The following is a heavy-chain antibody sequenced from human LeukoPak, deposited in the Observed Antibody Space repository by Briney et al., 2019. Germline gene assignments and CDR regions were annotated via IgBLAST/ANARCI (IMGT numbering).Heavy chain of an antibody. CDR2: IYYSGST. J-gene: IGHJ4*02. CDR3: ARDGGSGGGYFDY. D-gene: IGHD3-10*01. V-gene: IGHV4-31*03. Sequence: SETLSLTCTVSGGSISSGGYYWSWIRQHPGKGLEWIGYIYYSGSTYYNPSLKSRVTISVDTSKNQFSLKLSSVTAADTAVYYCARDGGSGGGYFDYWGQGTLVTVSS. CDR1: GGSISSGGYY.